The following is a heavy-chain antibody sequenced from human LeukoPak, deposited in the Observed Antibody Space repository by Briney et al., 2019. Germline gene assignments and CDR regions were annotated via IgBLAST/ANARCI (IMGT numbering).Heavy chain of an antibody. V-gene: IGHV3-21*06. D-gene: IGHD4-23*01. CDR2: ISSTGNYI. J-gene: IGHJ4*02. CDR1: GFTFSSSG. CDR3: ARDRGGRGLDY. Sequence: GGSLRLSCAASGFTFSSSGMNWVRQAPGNGLEWVSSISSTGNYIYYTESMKGRFTISRDNAKNSLFLQMNSLRAEDTAVYYCARDRGGRGLDYWGQGTLVTVSS.